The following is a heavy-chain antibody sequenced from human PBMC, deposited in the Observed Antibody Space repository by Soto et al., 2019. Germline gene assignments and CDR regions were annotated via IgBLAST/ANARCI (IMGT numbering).Heavy chain of an antibody. D-gene: IGHD6-19*01. CDR2: IKQDGREK. CDR3: TKVVGLAGQD. V-gene: IGHV3-7*01. CDR1: GLTFNNYW. Sequence: EVQLEESGGTLVQPGGSLRLSCAASGLTFNNYWMSWVRQAPGKGLEWVANIKQDGREKYYGDYVRDRFTISSDNAKNSLYLQMSSLRAEDTAVYYCTKVVGLAGQDWGQGTLVTVSS. J-gene: IGHJ4*02.